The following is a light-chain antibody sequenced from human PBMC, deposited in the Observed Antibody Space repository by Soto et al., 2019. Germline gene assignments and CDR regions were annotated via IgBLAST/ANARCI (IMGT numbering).Light chain of an antibody. CDR3: QSYDSRLSVVV. CDR1: SSNIGAGYH. Sequence: QPVLTQPPSVSGAPGQRVTLSCTGTSSNIGAGYHVNWYQQLPGAAPKLLIYDDTNRPSGVPDRFSASKSGTSASLAITGLQAEDEADYYCQSYDSRLSVVVFGGGTQLTVL. J-gene: IGLJ2*01. CDR2: DDT. V-gene: IGLV1-40*01.